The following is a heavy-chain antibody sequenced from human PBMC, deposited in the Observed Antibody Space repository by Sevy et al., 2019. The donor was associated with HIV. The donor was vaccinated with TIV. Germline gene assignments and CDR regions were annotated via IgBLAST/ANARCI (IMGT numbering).Heavy chain of an antibody. V-gene: IGHV3-15*07. D-gene: IGHD6-19*01. CDR3: ATGIVGAVAGSAVVFDY. CDR2: IKSKTDGETT. J-gene: IGHJ4*02. Sequence: GGSLRLSCAASGFTFTNAWMNWVRQAPGKGLEWVGRIKSKTDGETTDYAASVKGRFTISRDDSKNTLYLQMNSLKSEDTAVYYCATGIVGAVAGSAVVFDYWGQGTLVTVSS. CDR1: GFTFTNAW.